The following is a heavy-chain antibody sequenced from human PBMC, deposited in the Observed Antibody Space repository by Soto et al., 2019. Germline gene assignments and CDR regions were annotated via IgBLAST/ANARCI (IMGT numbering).Heavy chain of an antibody. J-gene: IGHJ4*02. D-gene: IGHD2-21*01. CDR1: GYTFTNYG. Sequence: QVQLVQSGAEVKKPGASVKVSCKASGYTFTNYGISWVRQAPGQGLEWMGWISAYNGNTDYAKKLQGRVTMTTDTSTSTAYMELRSLRSDDTAVYYCARVGAYCVSSNCHDYWGKGTLVTVSS. CDR2: ISAYNGNT. V-gene: IGHV1-18*01. CDR3: ARVGAYCVSSNCHDY.